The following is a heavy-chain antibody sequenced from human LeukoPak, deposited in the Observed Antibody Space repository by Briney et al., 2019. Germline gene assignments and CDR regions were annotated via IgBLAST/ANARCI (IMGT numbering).Heavy chain of an antibody. V-gene: IGHV3-21*01. Sequence: GGSLRLSCAASGFTFSSYAMSWVRQAPGKGLEWVSSISSSSSYIYYADSVKGRFTISRDNAKNSLYLQMNSLRAEDTAVYYCAGETRRDGYNPPDYWGQGTLVTVSS. CDR2: ISSSSSYI. CDR3: AGETRRDGYNPPDY. D-gene: IGHD5-24*01. CDR1: GFTFSSYA. J-gene: IGHJ4*02.